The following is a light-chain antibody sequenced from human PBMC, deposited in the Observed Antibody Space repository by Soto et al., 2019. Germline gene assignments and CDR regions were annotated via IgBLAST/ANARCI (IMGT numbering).Light chain of an antibody. Sequence: DIQMTQSPSTLSVSVGDRVTITCRASQSISSWLAWYQQKPGKAPKLLMYDASSLDSGVPSRFSGSGSGTEFTLTISSLQPDDFATYYCQQYNAYPWTFGQGTKVDIK. CDR2: DAS. J-gene: IGKJ1*01. V-gene: IGKV1-5*01. CDR1: QSISSW. CDR3: QQYNAYPWT.